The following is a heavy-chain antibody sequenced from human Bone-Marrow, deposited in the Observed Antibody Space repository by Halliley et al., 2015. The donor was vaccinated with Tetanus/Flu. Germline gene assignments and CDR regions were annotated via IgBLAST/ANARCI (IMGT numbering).Heavy chain of an antibody. CDR1: GGSITSDY. CDR2: IYYSGST. D-gene: IGHD6-19*01. J-gene: IGHJ4*02. Sequence: LRLSCTVSGGSITSDYWSWIRKPPGKGLEWIGYIYYSGSTDYNSSLKSRVTISFDRSKNQFSLKVRSVTAADTAVYYCARAGSSGWLDSWGQGTLVTVSS. V-gene: IGHV4-59*01. CDR3: ARAGSSGWLDS.